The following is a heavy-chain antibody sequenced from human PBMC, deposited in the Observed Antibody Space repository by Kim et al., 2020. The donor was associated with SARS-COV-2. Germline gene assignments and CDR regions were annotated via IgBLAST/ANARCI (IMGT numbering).Heavy chain of an antibody. Sequence: GGSLRLSCAASGFTFSSYAMSWVRQAPGKGLEWVSAISGSGGSTYYADSVKGRFTISRDNSKNTLYLQMNSLRAEDTAVYYCAKSLETYYYDSSGYYYVAAFDIWGQGTMVTVSS. V-gene: IGHV3-23*01. CDR3: AKSLETYYYDSSGYYYVAAFDI. CDR1: GFTFSSYA. D-gene: IGHD3-22*01. J-gene: IGHJ3*02. CDR2: ISGSGGST.